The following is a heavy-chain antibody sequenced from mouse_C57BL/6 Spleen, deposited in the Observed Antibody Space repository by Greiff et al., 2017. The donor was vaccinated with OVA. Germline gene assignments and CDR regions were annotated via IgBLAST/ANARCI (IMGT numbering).Heavy chain of an antibody. D-gene: IGHD2-3*01. Sequence: QVQLQQSGPGLVAPSPSLSITCTVSGFSLTSYAISWVRQPPGKGLEWLGVICPGGGTTYHSPLKSSLSTSTDNSKSQVFLKMNRLQTDDTARYYGGRFYDGYPDWYVEVWGTGTTVTVSS. CDR3: GRFYDGYPDWYVEV. CDR2: ICPGGGT. CDR1: GFSLTSYA. V-gene: IGHV2-9-1*01. J-gene: IGHJ1*03.